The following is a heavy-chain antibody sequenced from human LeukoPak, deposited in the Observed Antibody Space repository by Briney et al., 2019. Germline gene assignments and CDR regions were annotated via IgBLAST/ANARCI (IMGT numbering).Heavy chain of an antibody. CDR1: GFTFSSYS. CDR3: ARDLRGTLDY. Sequence: GGSLRLSCAASGFTFSSYSMNWVRQAPGKGLEWVSSISSSSSYIYYADSVKGRFTISRDNAKNSLDLQVNSLRAEDTAVYYCARDLRGTLDYWGQGTLVTVSS. J-gene: IGHJ4*02. CDR2: ISSSSSYI. D-gene: IGHD3-10*01. V-gene: IGHV3-21*04.